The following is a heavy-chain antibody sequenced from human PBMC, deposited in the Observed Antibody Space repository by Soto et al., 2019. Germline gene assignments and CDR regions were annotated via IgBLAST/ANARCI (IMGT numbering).Heavy chain of an antibody. Sequence: QVQLVQSGAEVKKPGASVKVSCKASGYTFTSYDINWVRQATGQGLEWMGWMNPNSGNTGYAQKFQGRVTKTRNTSISTAYMELSSLRSEDSAVYYGAREKTSYGMDVWGQGTTVNVSS. CDR1: GYTFTSYD. CDR3: AREKTSYGMDV. CDR2: MNPNSGNT. V-gene: IGHV1-8*01. J-gene: IGHJ6*02.